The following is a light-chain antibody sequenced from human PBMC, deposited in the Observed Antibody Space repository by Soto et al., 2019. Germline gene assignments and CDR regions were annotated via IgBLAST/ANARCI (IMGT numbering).Light chain of an antibody. CDR3: QQYNNWLHT. V-gene: IGKV3-15*01. CDR2: GAS. Sequence: EIVMTQSPATLSVSPGERATLSCRASQSVSSNLAWYQQKPGQAPRLPIYGASTRATGIPARFSGSGSGTEFTLTISSLQSEDFAVYYCQQYNNWLHTFGQGTKLEIK. J-gene: IGKJ2*01. CDR1: QSVSSN.